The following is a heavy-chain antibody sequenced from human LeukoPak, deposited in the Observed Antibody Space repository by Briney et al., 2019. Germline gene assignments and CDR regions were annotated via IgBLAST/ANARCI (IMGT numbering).Heavy chain of an antibody. CDR2: ISSSSSYT. Sequence: GGSLRLSCAASGFTFSDYHMTWIRQAPGKGLEWVSYISSSSSYTNYADSVKGRFTISRDNAKNSLYLQMNSLRAEDTAVYYCARSGTRYCSSTSCYYYWGQGTLVTVSS. CDR1: GFTFSDYH. D-gene: IGHD2-2*01. J-gene: IGHJ4*02. CDR3: ARSGTRYCSSTSCYYY. V-gene: IGHV3-11*03.